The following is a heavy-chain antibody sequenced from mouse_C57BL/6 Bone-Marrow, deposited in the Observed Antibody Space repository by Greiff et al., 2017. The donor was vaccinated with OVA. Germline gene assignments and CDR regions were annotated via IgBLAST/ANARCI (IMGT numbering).Heavy chain of an antibody. D-gene: IGHD1-1*01. CDR1: GYAFTNYL. Sequence: VQLQESGAELVRPGTSVKVSCKASGYAFTNYLIEWVKQRPGQGLEWIGVINPGSGGTNYNEKFKGKATLTADKSSSTAYMQLSSLTSEDSAVYFCARSGYGSRRSYYFDYWGQGTTLTVSS. CDR3: ARSGYGSRRSYYFDY. V-gene: IGHV1-54*01. CDR2: INPGSGGT. J-gene: IGHJ2*01.